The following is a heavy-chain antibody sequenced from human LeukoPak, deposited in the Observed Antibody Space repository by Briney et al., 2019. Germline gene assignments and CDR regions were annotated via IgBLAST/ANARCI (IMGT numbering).Heavy chain of an antibody. Sequence: PSETLSLTCTVSGGSISSYYWSWIRQPPGKGLEWIGYIYYSGSTKYNPSLKSRVTISVDTSKNQFPLKLSSVTAADTAVYYCARHLVGVTSTLDCWGQGTLVTVSS. D-gene: IGHD1-26*01. CDR2: IYYSGST. V-gene: IGHV4-59*08. J-gene: IGHJ4*02. CDR3: ARHLVGVTSTLDC. CDR1: GGSISSYY.